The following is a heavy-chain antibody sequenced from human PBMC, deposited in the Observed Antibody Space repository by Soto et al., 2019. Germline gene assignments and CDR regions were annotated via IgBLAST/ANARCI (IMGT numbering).Heavy chain of an antibody. V-gene: IGHV1-69*13. CDR3: ARDSWAGYYYDSSGYYPQYYFDY. CDR1: GGTFSSYA. D-gene: IGHD3-22*01. Sequence: SVKVSCKASGGTFSSYAISWVRQAPGQGLEWMRGIIPIFGTANYAQKFQGRVTITADESTSTANMELSSLRSEDTAVYYCARDSWAGYYYDSSGYYPQYYFDYWGQGTLVTVSS. J-gene: IGHJ4*02. CDR2: IIPIFGTA.